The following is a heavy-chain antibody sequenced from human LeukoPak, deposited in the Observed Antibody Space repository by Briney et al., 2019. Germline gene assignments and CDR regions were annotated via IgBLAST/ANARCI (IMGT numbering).Heavy chain of an antibody. Sequence: GASVKVSCKASGYTFTAYYMHWVRQAPGQGLEWMGWINPNSGGTNYAQKFQGRVTMTRDTSISTAYMELSRLRSDDTAVYYCARELDSGSYYGPFDYWGQGTLVTVSS. CDR1: GYTFTAYY. J-gene: IGHJ4*02. CDR3: ARELDSGSYYGPFDY. V-gene: IGHV1-2*02. D-gene: IGHD1-26*01. CDR2: INPNSGGT.